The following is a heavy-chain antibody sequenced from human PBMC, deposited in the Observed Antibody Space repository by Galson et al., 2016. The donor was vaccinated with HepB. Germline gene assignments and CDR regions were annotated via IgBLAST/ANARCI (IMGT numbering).Heavy chain of an antibody. CDR3: ARGYGGYEFVNLYYYYFYMDV. CDR1: GGSVSSGSYY. V-gene: IGHV4-61*01. CDR2: IYYSGNT. J-gene: IGHJ6*03. D-gene: IGHD5-12*01. Sequence: SETLSLTCTVSGGSVSSGSYYWSWIRQPPGKGLEWIGYIYYSGNTDYNPSLKSRVTKSVDTSKNQFSLKLSSLTAADTALDYCARGYGGYEFVNLYYYYFYMDVWGRGTTVTVSS.